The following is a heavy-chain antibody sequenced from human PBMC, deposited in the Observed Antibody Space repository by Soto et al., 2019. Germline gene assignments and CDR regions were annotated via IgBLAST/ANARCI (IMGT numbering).Heavy chain of an antibody. J-gene: IGHJ5*02. CDR3: ARDPLTYYYGYNWFDP. Sequence: ASVKVSCKASGYTFTSYGISWVRQAPGQGLEWMGWISAYNGNTNYAQKLQGRVTITTDTSTSTAYMELRILRFDDTAVYYCARDPLTYYYGYNWFDPWGQGTLVTVSS. CDR2: ISAYNGNT. V-gene: IGHV1-18*01. D-gene: IGHD3-10*01. CDR1: GYTFTSYG.